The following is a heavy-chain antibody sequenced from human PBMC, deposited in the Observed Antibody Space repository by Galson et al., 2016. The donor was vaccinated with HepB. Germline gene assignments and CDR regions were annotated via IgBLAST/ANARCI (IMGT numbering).Heavy chain of an antibody. J-gene: IGHJ4*02. V-gene: IGHV3-9*01. Sequence: SLRLSCAASGFTFDDYAMHWVRQAPGKGLEWVSGISWNSGTIGYADSVKGRFTISRDNAKNSLYLQMDSLRTEDTALYYCAKDISGTERGYCFHCWGQGTLVTVSS. CDR3: AKDISGTERGYCFHC. CDR2: ISWNSGTI. CDR1: GFTFDDYA. D-gene: IGHD1-14*01.